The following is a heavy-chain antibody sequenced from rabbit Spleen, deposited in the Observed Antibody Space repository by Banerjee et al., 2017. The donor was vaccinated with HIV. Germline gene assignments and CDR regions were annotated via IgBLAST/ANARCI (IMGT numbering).Heavy chain of an antibody. Sequence: QSLEESGGDLVKPGASLTLTCTASGVSFSSSSYMCWVRQAPGKGLEWIACIDSGSSGFTYFATWAKGRFTCSKTSSTTVTLQMTRLTAADTATYFCVRDQAYMLDLWGPGTLVTVS. J-gene: IGHJ4*01. CDR3: VRDQAYMLDL. D-gene: IGHD1-1*01. V-gene: IGHV1S40*01. CDR1: GVSFSSSSY. CDR2: IDSGSSGFT.